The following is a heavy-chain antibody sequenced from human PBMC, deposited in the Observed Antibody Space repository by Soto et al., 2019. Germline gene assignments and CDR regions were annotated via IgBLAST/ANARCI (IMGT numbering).Heavy chain of an antibody. J-gene: IGHJ4*02. D-gene: IGHD3-3*01. CDR3: ARDGDGNYDFWSSFPFDY. Sequence: PGGSLRLSCAASGFTFNAHAMHWVRQAPGEGLEWVAIISFDGQNAYYADSVKGRFTISRDNLNNTLFLQMNSLRPEDTSMYYCARDGDGNYDFWSSFPFDYWGQGALVTVSS. CDR1: GFTFNAHA. V-gene: IGHV3-30*01. CDR2: ISFDGQNA.